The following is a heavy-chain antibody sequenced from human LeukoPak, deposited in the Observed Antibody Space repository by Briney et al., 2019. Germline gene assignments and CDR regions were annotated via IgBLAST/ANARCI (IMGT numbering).Heavy chain of an antibody. J-gene: IGHJ6*02. Sequence: GASVKVSCKASGYTFTGYYMHWVRQAPGQGLEWMGWINPNSGGTNYAQKFQGRVTMTRDTSISTAYMELSRLRSDDTAVYYCARGDILTGYRSLAPNYYYYCGMDVWGQGTTVTVSS. CDR1: GYTFTGYY. CDR3: ARGDILTGYRSLAPNYYYYCGMDV. D-gene: IGHD3-9*01. CDR2: INPNSGGT. V-gene: IGHV1-2*02.